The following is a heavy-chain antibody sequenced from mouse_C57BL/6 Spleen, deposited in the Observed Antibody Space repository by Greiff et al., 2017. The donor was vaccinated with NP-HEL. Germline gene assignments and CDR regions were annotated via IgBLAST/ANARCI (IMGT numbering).Heavy chain of an antibody. Sequence: QVQLKQPGAELVKPGASVKLSCKASGYTFTSYWMHWVKQRPGQGLEWIGMIHPNSGSTNYNEKFKSKATLTVDKSSSTAYMQLSSLTSEDSAVYYCARHEDHYYGSSQAWFAYWGQGTLVTVSA. CDR2: IHPNSGST. J-gene: IGHJ3*01. CDR1: GYTFTSYW. CDR3: ARHEDHYYGSSQAWFAY. V-gene: IGHV1-64*01. D-gene: IGHD1-1*01.